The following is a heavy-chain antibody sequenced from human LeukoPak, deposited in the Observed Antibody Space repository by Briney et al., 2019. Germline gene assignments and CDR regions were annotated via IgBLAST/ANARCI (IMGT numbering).Heavy chain of an antibody. CDR1: GDSVSSNSAA. CDR3: ARTIDYYGSGRSVDV. D-gene: IGHD3-10*01. Sequence: SQTLSLTCAISGDSVSSNSAAWNWIRQSLSRGLEWLGRTYYRSKWYNDYAVSVQSRITINPDTSKNQFSLQLNSVTPEDTALYYCARTIDYYGSGRSVDVWGKGTTVTISS. V-gene: IGHV6-1*01. CDR2: TYYRSKWYN. J-gene: IGHJ6*04.